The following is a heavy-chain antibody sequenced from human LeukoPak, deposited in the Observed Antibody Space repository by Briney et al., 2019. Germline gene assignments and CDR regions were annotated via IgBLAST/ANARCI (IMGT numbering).Heavy chain of an antibody. CDR1: GFTFSNYG. V-gene: IGHV3-23*01. D-gene: IGHD3-16*01. CDR3: ARDLGGSYWDY. Sequence: GGTLRLSCAASGFTFSNYGMSWVRQAPGKGLEWVSGFSGSGDSTSYADSVKGRFTISRDNAKNSLYLQMNSLRAEDTAVYYCARDLGGSYWDYWGQGTLVTVSS. CDR2: FSGSGDST. J-gene: IGHJ4*02.